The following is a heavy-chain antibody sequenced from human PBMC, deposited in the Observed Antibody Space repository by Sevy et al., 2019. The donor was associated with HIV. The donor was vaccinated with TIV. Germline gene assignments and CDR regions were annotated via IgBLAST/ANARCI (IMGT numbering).Heavy chain of an antibody. CDR1: GFTFRTYS. CDR3: ARETLNGYSSGWYRPYGMDV. Sequence: GGSLRLSCAASGFTFRTYSMNWVRQAPGKGLEWLSSISDDSRYIYYSDSVKGRFTISRANAKNSLYLQMNSLRAEDTAVYYCARETLNGYSSGWYRPYGMDVWGQGTTVTVSS. V-gene: IGHV3-21*01. CDR2: ISDDSRYI. D-gene: IGHD6-19*01. J-gene: IGHJ6*02.